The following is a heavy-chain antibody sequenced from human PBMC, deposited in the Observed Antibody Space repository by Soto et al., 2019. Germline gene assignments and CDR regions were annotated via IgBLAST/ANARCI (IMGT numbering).Heavy chain of an antibody. CDR2: IYWDDDK. D-gene: IGHD2-21*01. V-gene: IGHV2-5*02. CDR3: VQSRCGGDCLQSYSSHSYYGLDV. Sequence: QITLKESGPTLVKPTQTLTLTCTFSGFSLSTTGVGVGWIRQPPGKALEWLALIYWDDDKRYNPSLKSRLTINKDTSKNQVVLTMTNMDPVDTATYYCVQSRCGGDCLQSYSSHSYYGLDVWGQGTTVTVSS. J-gene: IGHJ6*02. CDR1: GFSLSTTGVG.